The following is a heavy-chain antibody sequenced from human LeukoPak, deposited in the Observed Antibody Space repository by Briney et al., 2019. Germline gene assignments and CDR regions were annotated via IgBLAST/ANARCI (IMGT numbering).Heavy chain of an antibody. CDR1: GYTFTSYD. D-gene: IGHD1-26*01. Sequence: ASVKVSCKASGYTFTSYDINWVRQATGQGLEWMGWMNPNSGNTGYAQKFQGRVTITRNTSISTAYMELSSLRSDDTAVYYCARVNIVGATTAFDIWGQGTMVTVSS. CDR3: ARVNIVGATTAFDI. CDR2: MNPNSGNT. J-gene: IGHJ3*02. V-gene: IGHV1-8*03.